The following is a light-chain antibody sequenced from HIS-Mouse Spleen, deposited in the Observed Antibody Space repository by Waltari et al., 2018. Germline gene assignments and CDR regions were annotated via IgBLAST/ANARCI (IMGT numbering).Light chain of an antibody. CDR2: RNN. V-gene: IGLV1-47*01. CDR1: SSNIGSNY. Sequence: QSVLTQPPSASGTPGQRVTISCSGSSSNIGSNYVYWYQQLPGTAPKLLIYRNNPLPSGVPDRFPGSKSGPSASLAISGLRSEDEADYYCAAWDDSLSGPVFGGGTKLTVL. CDR3: AAWDDSLSGPV. J-gene: IGLJ3*02.